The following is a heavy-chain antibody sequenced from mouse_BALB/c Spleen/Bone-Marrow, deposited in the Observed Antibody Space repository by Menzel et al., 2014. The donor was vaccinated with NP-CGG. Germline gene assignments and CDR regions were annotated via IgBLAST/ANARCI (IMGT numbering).Heavy chain of an antibody. J-gene: IGHJ1*01. Sequence: VQLKESGTVLARPGASMKMSCKASGYSFTSYWMHWVKERPGQGLEWIGAIYPGNSDTSYNQRFKGKAKLTAVTSASTAYMELSSLTNEDSAVYYCARGLRWCFDVWGAGTTVTVSS. CDR2: IYPGNSDT. V-gene: IGHV1-5*01. D-gene: IGHD1-1*01. CDR1: GYSFTSYW. CDR3: ARGLRWCFDV.